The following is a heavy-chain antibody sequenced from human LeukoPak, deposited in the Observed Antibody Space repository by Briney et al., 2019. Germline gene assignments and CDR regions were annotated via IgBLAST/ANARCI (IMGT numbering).Heavy chain of an antibody. CDR1: GFTFSSYS. CDR2: ISSSSSYI. D-gene: IGHD3-22*01. CDR3: ASFMTNYYDSSGYPN. J-gene: IGHJ4*02. Sequence: GGSLRLSCAASGFTFSSYSMNWVRQAPGKGLEWVSSISSSSSYIYYADSVKGRFTISRDNAKNTLYLQMNSLRAEDTAVYYCASFMTNYYDSSGYPNWGQGTLVTVSS. V-gene: IGHV3-21*01.